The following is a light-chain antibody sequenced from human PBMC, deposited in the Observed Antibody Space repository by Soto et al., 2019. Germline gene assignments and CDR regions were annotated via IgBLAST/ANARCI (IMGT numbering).Light chain of an antibody. CDR3: QQRGKLPPLT. CDR2: DAS. CDR1: QNISTS. J-gene: IGKJ4*01. V-gene: IGKV3-11*01. Sequence: EIVLTQSPATLSLSPGERATLSCRASQNISTSLAWYQQKPGQAPRLLIYDASDRATGIPARFSGSGSGTDFTLTISSLEPEDFAVHYCQQRGKLPPLTFGGGTKVEIK.